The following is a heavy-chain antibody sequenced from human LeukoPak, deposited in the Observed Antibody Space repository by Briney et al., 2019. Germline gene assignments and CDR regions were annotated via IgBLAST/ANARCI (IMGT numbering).Heavy chain of an antibody. CDR3: ASGDYDFWSGYYTGHWFDP. CDR1: GLTFSSYA. V-gene: IGHV3-23*01. Sequence: GGSLRLSCAASGLTFSSYAMNWVRQAPGKGLEWVSAISASGASTSYADSVKGRFTISRDNAKNTLYLQMNSLRAEDTAVYYCASGDYDFWSGYYTGHWFDPWGQGTLVTVSS. D-gene: IGHD3-3*01. CDR2: ISASGAST. J-gene: IGHJ5*02.